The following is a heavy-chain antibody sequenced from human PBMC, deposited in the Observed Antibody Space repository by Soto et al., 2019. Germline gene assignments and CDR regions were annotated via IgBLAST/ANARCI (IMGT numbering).Heavy chain of an antibody. CDR3: ARMASSGSLNWFDP. J-gene: IGHJ5*02. D-gene: IGHD3-10*01. CDR1: GYTFTNYE. Sequence: ASGKVACEASGYTFTNYEINWVRQATGQGLEWMGWMNPGSGNTGYAHKFQGRVTMTRNISISTAYMELSRLGSDDTAIYYCARMASSGSLNWFDPWGQGTLVPVS. V-gene: IGHV1-8*01. CDR2: MNPGSGNT.